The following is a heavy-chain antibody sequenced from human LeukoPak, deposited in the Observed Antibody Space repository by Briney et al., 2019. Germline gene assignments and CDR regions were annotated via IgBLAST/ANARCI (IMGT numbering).Heavy chain of an antibody. CDR2: IYYSGST. Sequence: SETLSLTCTVSGGSFSSYYWSWIRQPPGKGLEWIGYIYYSGSTNYNPSLTSRVTISVDTSKNQFSLKLSSVTAADTAVYYCARSKDIRMGSKRGIEMVYWGQGTLVTVSS. D-gene: IGHD5-24*01. V-gene: IGHV4-59*01. CDR3: ARSKDIRMGSKRGIEMVY. CDR1: GGSFSSYY. J-gene: IGHJ4*02.